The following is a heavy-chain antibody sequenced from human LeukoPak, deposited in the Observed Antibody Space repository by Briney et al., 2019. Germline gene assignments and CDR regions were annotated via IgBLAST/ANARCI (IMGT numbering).Heavy chain of an antibody. Sequence: AGGSLRLSCAASGFTFSSYSMNWVRQAPGKGLEWVSSISRGSDHIFYADSMKGRFTISRDNAKNSLYLQMNSLGAEDTAVYYCARPYDTRGYFPDYWGQGTLVTVSS. D-gene: IGHD3-22*01. V-gene: IGHV3-21*01. CDR3: ARPYDTRGYFPDY. J-gene: IGHJ4*02. CDR1: GFTFSSYS. CDR2: ISRGSDHI.